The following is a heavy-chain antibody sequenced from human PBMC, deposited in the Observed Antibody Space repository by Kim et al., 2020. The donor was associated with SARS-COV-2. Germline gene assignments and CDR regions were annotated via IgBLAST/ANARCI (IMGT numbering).Heavy chain of an antibody. CDR3: ARGYYYDSSGYYLDY. CDR2: INPNSGDT. Sequence: ASVKVSCKASGYTFTSYYMHWVRQAPGQGLEWMGRINPNSGDTNYAQKLQGRVTMTRDTSISTAYMELSRLRSDDTVVYYCARGYYYDSSGYYLDYWGQGTLVTVSS. CDR1: GYTFTSYY. D-gene: IGHD3-22*01. V-gene: IGHV1-2*05. J-gene: IGHJ4*02.